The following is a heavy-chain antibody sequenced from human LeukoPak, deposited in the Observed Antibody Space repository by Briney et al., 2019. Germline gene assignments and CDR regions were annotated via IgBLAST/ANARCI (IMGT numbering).Heavy chain of an antibody. V-gene: IGHV3-48*02. J-gene: IGHJ6*04. D-gene: IGHD2-2*03. CDR2: ISSSSSTI. CDR3: ARVDYYYYGMDV. CDR1: GFTFSSYS. Sequence: GGSLRLSCAASGFTFSSYSMNWVRQAPGKGLEWVSYISSSSSTIFYADSVKGRFTISRDNAKNSLYLQMNSLRDEDTAVYSCARVDYYYYGMDVWGEGTTVTVSS.